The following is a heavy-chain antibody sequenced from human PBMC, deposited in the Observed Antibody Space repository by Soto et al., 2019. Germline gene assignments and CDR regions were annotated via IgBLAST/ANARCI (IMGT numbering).Heavy chain of an antibody. D-gene: IGHD2-15*01. J-gene: IGHJ4*02. CDR1: GFSLTTATAST. CDR3: ANRGFRWYFDY. V-gene: IGHV2-5*02. CDR2: IYWDDDK. Sequence: QITLKESGPTLVKPTQTLTLTCTFSGFSLTTATASTVGWIRQPPGKPLECLALIYWDDDKRYSPSLKSRLTITNDTYKNQVVLTMTNMAPVETATYYCANRGFRWYFDYWGQGTLVTVSS.